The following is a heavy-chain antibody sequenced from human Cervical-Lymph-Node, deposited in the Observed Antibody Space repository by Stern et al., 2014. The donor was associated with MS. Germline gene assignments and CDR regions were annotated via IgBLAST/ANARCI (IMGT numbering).Heavy chain of an antibody. Sequence: EVQLVESGAEVKKPGESLKISCKGSGYSFSTYWIGWVRQMPGKGLEWMGIIYPGDSDTRYSPSFQGQVTISADKSISTAYLQWSSLEASDTAMYYCARHVQEAAANWFDRWGQGTLVTVSS. V-gene: IGHV5-51*03. CDR1: GYSFSTYW. CDR3: ARHVQEAAANWFDR. D-gene: IGHD6-13*01. J-gene: IGHJ5*02. CDR2: IYPGDSDT.